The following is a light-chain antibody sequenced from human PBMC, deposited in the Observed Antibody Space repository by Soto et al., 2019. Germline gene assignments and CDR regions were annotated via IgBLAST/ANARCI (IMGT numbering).Light chain of an antibody. V-gene: IGKV3D-15*01. CDR3: QQYNDWPLT. CDR1: QSVRSN. Sequence: EIVMTQSPATLSVSPGERATLSCRASQSVRSNLAWYQQKPGQAPRLLIYGASTRATVIPARFSGSGYGTEFTLAISSLQSEDCAVYYCQQYNDWPLTFGGGTKVEIK. CDR2: GAS. J-gene: IGKJ4*01.